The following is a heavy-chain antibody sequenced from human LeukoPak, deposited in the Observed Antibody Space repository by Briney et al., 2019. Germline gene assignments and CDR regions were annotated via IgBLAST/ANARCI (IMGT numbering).Heavy chain of an antibody. V-gene: IGHV4-4*07. CDR1: GGSISSYH. J-gene: IGHJ4*02. D-gene: IGHD3-22*01. Sequence: SETLSLTCTVSGGSISSYHWAWIRQCAGKGLEWIGRIYPSGSTNYNPSLKSRVTMSLDTSKNQFSLKLSSVTAADAAVYYCAKEGSSGYYYFDYWGQGTLVTVSS. CDR3: AKEGSSGYYYFDY. CDR2: IYPSGST.